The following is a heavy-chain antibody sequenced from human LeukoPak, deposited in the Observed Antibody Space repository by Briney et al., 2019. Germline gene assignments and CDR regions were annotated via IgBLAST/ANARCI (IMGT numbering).Heavy chain of an antibody. CDR2: INAGNGDT. D-gene: IGHD6-13*01. V-gene: IGHV1-3*01. Sequence: ASVKVSCKASGYTFTNFAMHWVRQAPGQSLEWMGWINAGNGDTKYSQNFQGRVTITRDTSATTSYMELSSLRSEDTAVYYCARGTVTRGSSWSNLFDYWGQGTLVTVSS. J-gene: IGHJ4*02. CDR3: ARGTVTRGSSWSNLFDY. CDR1: GYTFTNFA.